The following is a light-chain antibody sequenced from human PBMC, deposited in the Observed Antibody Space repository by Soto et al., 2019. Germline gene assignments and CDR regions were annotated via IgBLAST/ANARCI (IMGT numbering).Light chain of an antibody. Sequence: QSVVTQAPSGSGTPGQSITVSCTRTSSDIGASNFVSWYQHLPGRAPKVIIFEATNRPSGVSDRFSGSKAGTTASLTISGLQADDEGEYFCISYKTDDTFVFGTGTKLTVL. CDR2: EAT. CDR3: ISYKTDDTFV. CDR1: SSDIGASNF. V-gene: IGLV2-14*01. J-gene: IGLJ1*01.